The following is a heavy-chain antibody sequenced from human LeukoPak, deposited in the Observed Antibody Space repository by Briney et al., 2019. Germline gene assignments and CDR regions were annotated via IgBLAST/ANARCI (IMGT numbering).Heavy chain of an antibody. CDR1: GFTFSSYG. D-gene: IGHD6-6*01. Sequence: GGSLRLSCAASGFTFSSYGMHWVRQAPGKGLEWVAVIWYDGSNKYYADSVKGRFTISRDNSKNTLYLQMNSLRAEDTAVYYCAKAPYSSSSLGYFDYWGQGTLVTVSS. V-gene: IGHV3-33*06. CDR3: AKAPYSSSSLGYFDY. J-gene: IGHJ4*02. CDR2: IWYDGSNK.